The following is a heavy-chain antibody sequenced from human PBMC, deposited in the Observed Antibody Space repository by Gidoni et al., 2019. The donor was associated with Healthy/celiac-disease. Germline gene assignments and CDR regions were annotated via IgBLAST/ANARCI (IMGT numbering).Heavy chain of an antibody. CDR2: ISSNGCST. D-gene: IGHD3-10*01. CDR1: GFTFSSYA. CDR3: VKEGITMVQGVITPFDY. J-gene: IGHJ4*02. V-gene: IGHV3-64D*06. Sequence: EVQLVESGGGLVQPGGSLRLSCSASGFTFSSYAMHWVRQAPGKGLEYVSAISSNGCSTYYADSVKGRFTISRDNSKNTLYLQMSSLRAEDTAVYYCVKEGITMVQGVITPFDYWGQGTLVTVSS.